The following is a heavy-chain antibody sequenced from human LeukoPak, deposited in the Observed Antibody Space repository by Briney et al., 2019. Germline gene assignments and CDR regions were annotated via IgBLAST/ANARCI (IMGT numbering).Heavy chain of an antibody. D-gene: IGHD3-10*01. CDR2: VSSDGKSK. CDR1: GFTFNSYP. J-gene: IGHJ4*02. CDR3: ARPDDSESFYRACHY. Sequence: GGSLRLSCAASGFTFNSYPMNWLRQAPGKGLEWVAVVSSDGKSKYYADSVKGRFTISRDNSNNTLSLQMNGLRIEDTAIYYCARPDDSESFYRACHYWGRGTLVTVS. V-gene: IGHV3-30*03.